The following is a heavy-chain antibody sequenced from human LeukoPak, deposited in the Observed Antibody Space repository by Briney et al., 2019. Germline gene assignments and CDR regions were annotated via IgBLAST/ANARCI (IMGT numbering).Heavy chain of an antibody. CDR1: GGSISSYY. CDR2: IYYSGST. CDR3: ATLPLAYCGGDCYPVEYFQH. Sequence: PSETLSLTCTVSGGSISSYYWSWIRQPPGKGLEWIGYIYYSGSTNYNPSLKSRVPISVDTSKNQFSLKLSSVTAADTAVYYCATLPLAYCGGDCYPVEYFQHWGQGTLVTVSS. J-gene: IGHJ1*01. D-gene: IGHD2-21*02. V-gene: IGHV4-59*01.